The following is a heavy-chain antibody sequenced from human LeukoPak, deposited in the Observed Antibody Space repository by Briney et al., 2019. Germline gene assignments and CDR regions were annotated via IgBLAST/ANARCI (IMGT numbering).Heavy chain of an antibody. CDR3: ARGLGHCSGGSCYSLDY. D-gene: IGHD2-15*01. CDR1: GGSISSTNFY. V-gene: IGHV4-34*01. J-gene: IGHJ4*02. CDR2: INHSGST. Sequence: SETLSLTCNVSGGSISSTNFYWSWLRQPPGKGLEWIGEINHSGSTNYNPSLKSRVTISVDTSKNQFSLKLSSVTAADTAVYYCARGLGHCSGGSCYSLDYWGQGTLVTVSS.